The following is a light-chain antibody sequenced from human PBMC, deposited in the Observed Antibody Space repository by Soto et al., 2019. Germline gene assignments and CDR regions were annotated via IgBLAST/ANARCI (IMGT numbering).Light chain of an antibody. J-gene: IGLJ1*01. Sequence: QFVLTQPASVSGSPGQAITISCTGTSSDVGGYTYVSWYQQHPGRAPKFIIYDVSNRPSGVSNRFSGSKSGNTASLTISGLQAEDEADYYCSSYTTSNTRQIVFGTGTKVTVL. V-gene: IGLV2-14*01. CDR2: DVS. CDR1: SSDVGGYTY. CDR3: SSYTTSNTRQIV.